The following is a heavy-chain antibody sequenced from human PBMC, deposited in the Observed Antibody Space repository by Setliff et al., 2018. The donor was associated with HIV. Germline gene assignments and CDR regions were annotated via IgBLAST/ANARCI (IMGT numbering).Heavy chain of an antibody. V-gene: IGHV1-18*01. CDR3: ARDGYKWNDNALEI. D-gene: IGHD1-20*01. J-gene: IGHJ3*02. CDR2: ISAANGDT. CDR1: GYTFTSYG. Sequence: ASVKVSCKASGYTFTSYGISRVRQAPGQGLEWMGWISAANGDTNFAQKFQGRVTMTTDTLTSTAYMELRSLRSDDTAVYYCARDGYKWNDNALEIWGLGTVVTVSS.